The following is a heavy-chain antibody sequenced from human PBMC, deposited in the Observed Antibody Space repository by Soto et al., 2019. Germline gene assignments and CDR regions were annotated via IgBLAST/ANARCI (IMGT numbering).Heavy chain of an antibody. CDR3: ARDPAYCSGGSCSRPNWFDP. V-gene: IGHV3-33*01. CDR2: IWYDGSNK. D-gene: IGHD2-15*01. J-gene: IGHJ5*02. Sequence: GGSLRLSCAASGFTFSSYGMHWARQAPGKGLEWVAVIWYDGSNKYYADSVKGRFTISRDNSKNTLYLQMNSLRAEDTAVYYCARDPAYCSGGSCSRPNWFDPWGQGTLVTVSS. CDR1: GFTFSSYG.